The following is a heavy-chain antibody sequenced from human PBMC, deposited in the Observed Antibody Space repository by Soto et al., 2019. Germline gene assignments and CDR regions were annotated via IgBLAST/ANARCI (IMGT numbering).Heavy chain of an antibody. D-gene: IGHD5-12*01. CDR3: AKAPYSGYDYGWFDP. V-gene: IGHV3-23*01. Sequence: EEQLLESGGGLVQLGGSLRLSCAASGFTFSNYAMAWVRQAPGKGLEWVSIISGSGGSTFYADSVKGRFTVSRDNLKNTLYLQMSSLRVEDTAVYSCAKAPYSGYDYGWFDPWGQGTLVTVSS. CDR1: GFTFSNYA. J-gene: IGHJ5*02. CDR2: ISGSGGST.